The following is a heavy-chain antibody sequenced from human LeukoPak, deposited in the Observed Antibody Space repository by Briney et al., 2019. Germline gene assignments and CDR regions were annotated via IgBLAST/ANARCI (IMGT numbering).Heavy chain of an antibody. CDR3: ARAPYGLPRYGMDV. CDR1: GFTFSSYG. V-gene: IGHV3-33*01. D-gene: IGHD4-17*01. Sequence: GGSLRLSCAASGFTFSSYGMHWVRQAPGKGLEWVAVIWYDRSNKYYADSVNGRFTISRDNSKNTLYLQMNSLRAEDTAVYYCARAPYGLPRYGMDVWGQGTTVTVSS. J-gene: IGHJ6*02. CDR2: IWYDRSNK.